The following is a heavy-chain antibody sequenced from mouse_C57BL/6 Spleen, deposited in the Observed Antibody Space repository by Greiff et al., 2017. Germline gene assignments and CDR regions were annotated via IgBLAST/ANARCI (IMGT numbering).Heavy chain of an antibody. V-gene: IGHV1-39*01. CDR2: ITPNYGTT. Sequence: VQLKQSGPELVKPGASVKISCKASGYSFTDYNMNWVKQSNGKSLEWIGVITPNYGTTSYNQKFKGKATLTVDQSSSTAYMQLNSLTSEDSAVYYSARGTTVVATEALDYWGQGTSGTVSS. CDR3: ARGTTVVATEALDY. CDR1: GYSFTDYN. J-gene: IGHJ4*01. D-gene: IGHD1-1*01.